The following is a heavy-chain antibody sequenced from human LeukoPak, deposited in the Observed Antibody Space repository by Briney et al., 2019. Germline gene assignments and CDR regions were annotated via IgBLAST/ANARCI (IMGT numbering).Heavy chain of an antibody. D-gene: IGHD3-10*01. CDR3: SGGLWFGFDY. CDR1: GFTFSSYA. V-gene: IGHV3-30*04. J-gene: IGHJ4*02. Sequence: PGRSLRLSCAASGFTFSSYAMHWVRQAPGKGLEWVAVISYDGSSKYYADSVKGRFTISRDNSKNTLYLQMNSLRAEDTAVYYCSGGLWFGFDYWGQGTLVTVSS. CDR2: ISYDGSSK.